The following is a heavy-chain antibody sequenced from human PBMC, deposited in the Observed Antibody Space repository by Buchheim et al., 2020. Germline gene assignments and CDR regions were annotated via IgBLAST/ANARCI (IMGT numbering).Heavy chain of an antibody. Sequence: QVQLVESGGGVVQPGRSLRLSCAASGFTFSSYGMHWVRQAPGKGLEWVAVIWYDGSNKYYADSVKGRFTISRDNSKNTLYLQMNSLRAEDTAVYYCAREEDPRGFKAGMDVWGQGTT. CDR3: AREEDPRGFKAGMDV. D-gene: IGHD3-10*01. CDR1: GFTFSSYG. J-gene: IGHJ6*02. CDR2: IWYDGSNK. V-gene: IGHV3-33*01.